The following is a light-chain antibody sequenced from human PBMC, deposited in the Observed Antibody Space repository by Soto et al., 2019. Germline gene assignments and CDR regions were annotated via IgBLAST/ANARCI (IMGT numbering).Light chain of an antibody. CDR2: GAT. V-gene: IGLV1-40*01. J-gene: IGLJ3*02. CDR1: SSNIGAGND. CDR3: QSFDSSLSGAL. Sequence: QSVLTQPPSVSGAPGQRVTISCSGSSSNIGAGNDVHWYQQLPGAAPKLLIYGATRRPSGVPDRFSSSRSGNSAFLAITGLQVEDESVYYCQSFDSSLSGALFGGGTKLTVL.